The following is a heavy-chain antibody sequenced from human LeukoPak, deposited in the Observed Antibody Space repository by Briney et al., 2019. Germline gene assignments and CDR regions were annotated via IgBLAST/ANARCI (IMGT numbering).Heavy chain of an antibody. V-gene: IGHV4-59*08. D-gene: IGHD6-19*01. CDR1: GGSITSYY. CDR3: ATGVGDSSGWYNWFDP. CDR2: IYYSGGT. J-gene: IGHJ5*02. Sequence: SETLSLTCTVSGGSITSYYWSWIRQPPGKGLEWIGYIYYSGGTNYNPSLKSRVTISVDMSKNQFSLKLSSVTAADTAVYYCATGVGDSSGWYNWFDPWGQGTLVTVSS.